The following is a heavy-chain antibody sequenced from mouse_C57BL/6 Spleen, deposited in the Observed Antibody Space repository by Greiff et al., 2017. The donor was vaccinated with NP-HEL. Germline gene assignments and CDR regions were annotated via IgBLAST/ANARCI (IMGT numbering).Heavy chain of an antibody. J-gene: IGHJ1*03. Sequence: DVQLQESGPGLVKPSQSLSLTCSVTGYSITSGYYWNWIRQFPGNNLEWMGYISYDGSNNYNPSLKNRISITRDTSKNQFFLKLKSVTTEDTATYDCARDRANRYWYFDVWGTGTTVTVSS. CDR1: GYSITSGYY. CDR2: ISYDGSN. V-gene: IGHV3-6*01. CDR3: ARDRANRYWYFDV.